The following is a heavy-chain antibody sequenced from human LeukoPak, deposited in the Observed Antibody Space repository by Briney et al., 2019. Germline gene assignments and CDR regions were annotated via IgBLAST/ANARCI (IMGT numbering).Heavy chain of an antibody. J-gene: IGHJ5*02. CDR1: GFTFSSYW. Sequence: PGGSLRLSCAASGFTFSSYWMSWVRQAPGKGLEWVANIKQDGSEKYYVDSVKGRFTISRDNAKNSLYLQMNSLRAEDTAVYCCARDPFPSYYGSGPWFDRWGQGTLVTVSS. D-gene: IGHD3-10*01. CDR2: IKQDGSEK. CDR3: ARDPFPSYYGSGPWFDR. V-gene: IGHV3-7*01.